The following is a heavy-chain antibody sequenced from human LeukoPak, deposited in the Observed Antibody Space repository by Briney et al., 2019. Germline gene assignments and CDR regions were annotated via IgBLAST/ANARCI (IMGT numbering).Heavy chain of an antibody. V-gene: IGHV1-18*01. D-gene: IGHD2-15*01. J-gene: IGHJ5*02. CDR1: GYTFTIYG. Sequence: ASVTVSCTSSGYTFTIYGISGVRPAPGQGLAWMGWISGYNGNTKYAQKFQGRVTMTTDTSTSTAYMELRSLRSDDTAVYYCARGRGVVVAAATQYWFDPWGQGTLVTVSS. CDR3: ARGRGVVVAAATQYWFDP. CDR2: ISGYNGNT.